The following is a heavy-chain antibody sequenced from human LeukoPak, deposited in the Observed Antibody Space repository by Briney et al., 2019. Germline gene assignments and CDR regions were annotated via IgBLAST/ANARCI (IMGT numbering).Heavy chain of an antibody. J-gene: IGHJ4*02. D-gene: IGHD2-15*01. CDR2: ISYDGSNK. V-gene: IGHV3-30*04. Sequence: GGSLRLSCAASGFTFSSYAMHWVRQAPGKGLEWVAVISYDGSNKYYADSVKGRFTVSRDNAKNSLYLQMNSLRAEDTAVYYCAKSGLNRFDYWGQGTLVTVSS. CDR1: GFTFSSYA. CDR3: AKSGLNRFDY.